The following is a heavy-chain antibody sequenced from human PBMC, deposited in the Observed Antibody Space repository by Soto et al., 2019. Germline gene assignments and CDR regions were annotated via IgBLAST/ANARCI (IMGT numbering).Heavy chain of an antibody. CDR2: ISAYNGNT. Sequence: ASVKVSCKVSGYTLTELSMHWVRQAPGKGLEWMGWISAYNGNTNYAQKLQGRVAMTTDTSTSTAYMELRSLRSDDTAVYYCAASIVGATGAFDIWGQGTMVTVSS. V-gene: IGHV1-18*01. D-gene: IGHD1-26*01. CDR3: AASIVGATGAFDI. J-gene: IGHJ3*02. CDR1: GYTLTELS.